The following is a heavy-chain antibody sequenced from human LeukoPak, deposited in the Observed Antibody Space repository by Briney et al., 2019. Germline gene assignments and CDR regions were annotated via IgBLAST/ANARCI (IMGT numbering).Heavy chain of an antibody. J-gene: IGHJ4*02. D-gene: IGHD3-22*01. CDR3: ARPHDSSGYYHYWFDY. V-gene: IGHV3-33*01. CDR1: GFTFSSYG. CDR2: IWYDGSNK. Sequence: PGRSLRLSCAASGFTFSSYGMHWVRQAPGKGLEWVAFIWYDGSNKYYADSVKGRFTISRDNSKNTLYLQMNSLRAEDTAVYYCARPHDSSGYYHYWFDYWGQGTLVTVSS.